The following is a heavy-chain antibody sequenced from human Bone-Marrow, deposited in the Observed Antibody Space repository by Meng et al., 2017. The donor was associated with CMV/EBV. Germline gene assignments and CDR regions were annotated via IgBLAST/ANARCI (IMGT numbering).Heavy chain of an antibody. J-gene: IGHJ4*01. CDR3: ATLYGGGKNRLEY. Sequence: ASVKVSCKVSGYKFIDYFIYWVRQAPGKGLEYMGLVDPEDGQTSYAARFLGRVTITVDTSIDTAYMELTSLRFEDTAVYYCATLYGGGKNRLEYWGHGALVTVSS. CDR2: VDPEDGQT. CDR1: GYKFIDYF. D-gene: IGHD3-10*01. V-gene: IGHV1-69-2*01.